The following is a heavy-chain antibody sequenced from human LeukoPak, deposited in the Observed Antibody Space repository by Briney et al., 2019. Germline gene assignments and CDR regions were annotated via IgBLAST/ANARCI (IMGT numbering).Heavy chain of an antibody. D-gene: IGHD5-18*01. Sequence: GASVTVSCKASGYTFTAYYMHWMRQAPGQGPEWMGWINPNSGGTNYAQKFQGRVTMTRDTFISTAYMELSSLRSDDTAVYYCARAKVIVPDYWGQGTLVTVSS. CDR1: GYTFTAYY. CDR2: INPNSGGT. J-gene: IGHJ4*02. V-gene: IGHV1-2*02. CDR3: ARAKVIVPDY.